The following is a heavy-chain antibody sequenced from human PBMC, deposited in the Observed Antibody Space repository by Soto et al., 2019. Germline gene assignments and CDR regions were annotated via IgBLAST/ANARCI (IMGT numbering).Heavy chain of an antibody. Sequence: RYLSLSCAASRLTFSSYAMSWVRQAPGKGLEWVSAIRGSGGRTYNADSVQGRFTISRDNYKNTLYLQMNSLRAEDTAIYYCAKFAVYTYGSVDYWCLAKLVSVSS. CDR3: AKFAVYTYGSVDY. CDR1: RLTFSSYA. V-gene: IGHV3-23*01. CDR2: IRGSGGRT. J-gene: IGHJ4*02. D-gene: IGHD3-10*01.